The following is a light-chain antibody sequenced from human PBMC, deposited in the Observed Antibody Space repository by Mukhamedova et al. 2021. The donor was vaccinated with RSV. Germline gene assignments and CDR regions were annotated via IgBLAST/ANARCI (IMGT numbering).Light chain of an antibody. V-gene: IGKV1-39*01. J-gene: IGKJ2*03. CDR2: FAS. CDR3: QQSSATPRS. Sequence: WYQRRVHGRAPKLLIYFASTLQSDIPSRFSGSGSGTDFILTINNPQPEDFATYFCQQSSATPRSFGQGTKLQIK.